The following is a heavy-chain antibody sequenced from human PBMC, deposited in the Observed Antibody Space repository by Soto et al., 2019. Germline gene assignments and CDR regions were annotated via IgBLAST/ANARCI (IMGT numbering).Heavy chain of an antibody. CDR1: GFTFSNYW. V-gene: IGHV3-7*01. CDR2: TKKDGSEK. D-gene: IGHD6-13*01. Sequence: PGGSLRLSCAASGFTFSNYWLSWVRQAPGKGLEWVANTKKDGSEKYYVGSVVGRFTISRDNAENSLYLQMNSLRAEETAVYYCARSGIAAAVGAYYYYGMAVWGQGTTVTVSS. CDR3: ARSGIAAAVGAYYYYGMAV. J-gene: IGHJ6*02.